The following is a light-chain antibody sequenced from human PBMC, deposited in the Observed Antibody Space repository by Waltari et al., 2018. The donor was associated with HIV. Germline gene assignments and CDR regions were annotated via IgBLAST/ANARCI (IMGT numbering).Light chain of an antibody. CDR1: SSDFSDYNY. J-gene: IGLJ3*02. Sequence: QSALTQPASVSGSPGQSIAISCSGTSSDFSDYNYVSWYQQHPGQAPKLMLYEVSNRRSGIPDRFSGSKSGNTASLTISGLQAEDEADYYCSSYTTTFTWVFGGGTKLTVL. V-gene: IGLV2-14*01. CDR2: EVS. CDR3: SSYTTTFTWV.